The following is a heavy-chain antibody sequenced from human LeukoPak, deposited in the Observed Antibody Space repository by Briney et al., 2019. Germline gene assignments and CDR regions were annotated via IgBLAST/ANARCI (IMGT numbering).Heavy chain of an antibody. J-gene: IGHJ6*02. CDR2: IYYSGST. V-gene: IGHV4-39*07. CDR3: PLRYYGMDV. CDR1: GGSISSSSYY. Sequence: PSETLSLTCTVSGGSISSSSYYWGWIRQSPGKGLEWIGSIYYSGSTYYNPSLKSRVTISVDTSKNQFSLKLSSVTAADTAVYYCPLRYYGMDVWGQGTTVTVSS.